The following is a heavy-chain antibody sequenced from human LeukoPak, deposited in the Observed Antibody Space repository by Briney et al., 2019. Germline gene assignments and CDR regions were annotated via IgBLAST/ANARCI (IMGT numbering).Heavy chain of an antibody. CDR1: GGSISSSSYY. D-gene: IGHD1-26*01. J-gene: IGHJ4*02. Sequence: SETLSLTCTVSGGSISSSSYYWGWIRQPPGKGLEWIGSIYYSGSTYYNPSLKSRVTISVDTSMNQFSLKLSSVTAADTAVYYCAGLFGATPTLDYWGQGTLVTVSS. CDR2: IYYSGST. CDR3: AGLFGATPTLDY. V-gene: IGHV4-39*01.